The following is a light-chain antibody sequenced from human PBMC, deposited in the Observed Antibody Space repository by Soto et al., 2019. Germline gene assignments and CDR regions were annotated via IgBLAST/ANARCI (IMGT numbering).Light chain of an antibody. J-gene: IGLJ1*01. Sequence: QAALTQPASVSGSPGQSLTISCTGTRSDVGSYNLVSWYQQHPGKAPKLMIYEGSKRPSGVSNRFSGSKSGNTASLTISGLQAEDEADYYCCSYAGSSTYVFGTGTKLTVL. CDR2: EGS. V-gene: IGLV2-23*01. CDR3: CSYAGSSTYV. CDR1: RSDVGSYNL.